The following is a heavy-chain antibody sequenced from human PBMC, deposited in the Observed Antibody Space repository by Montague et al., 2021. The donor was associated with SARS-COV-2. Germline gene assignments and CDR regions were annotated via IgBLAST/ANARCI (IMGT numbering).Heavy chain of an antibody. CDR2: IYYSGST. J-gene: IGHJ3*02. CDR1: GSSISSSSYY. Sequence: SETLSLTCTVSGSSISSSSYYWGWIRQPPGKGLEWIGSIYYSGSTYYNPSLKSRVTISVDTSKNQFSLKLCSVTAADTAVYYCARHSGRDAIFGVVIIPDAFDIWGQGTMVTVSS. V-gene: IGHV4-39*01. D-gene: IGHD3-3*01. CDR3: ARHSGRDAIFGVVIIPDAFDI.